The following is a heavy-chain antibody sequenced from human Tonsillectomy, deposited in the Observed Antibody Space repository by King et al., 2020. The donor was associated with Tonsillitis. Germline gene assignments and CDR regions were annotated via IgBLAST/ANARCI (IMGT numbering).Heavy chain of an antibody. Sequence: VQLVESGGGLVQPGGSRKLSCAASGFTFSGSAMHWVRQAPGKGLEWVGRIRSKANNFATWYAASVKGRFTISRDDSKNKGYLQMNSLKIEDTAVDYCTKENWGDIDFWGQGTLVTVSS. CDR3: TKENWGDIDF. CDR2: IRSKANNFAT. V-gene: IGHV3-73*01. J-gene: IGHJ4*02. D-gene: IGHD7-27*01. CDR1: GFTFSGSA.